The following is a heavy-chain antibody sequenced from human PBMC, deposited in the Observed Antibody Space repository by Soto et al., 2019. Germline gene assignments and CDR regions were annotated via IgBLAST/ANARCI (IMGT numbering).Heavy chain of an antibody. J-gene: IGHJ4*02. V-gene: IGHV1-24*01. Sequence: GASVKVSCKVSGYTLTELSMHWVRQAPGKGLEWMGGFDPEDGETIYAQKFQGRVTMTEDTSTDTAYMELSSLRSEDTAVYYCATRIGSGGSCYSRGLCFDYWGQGTLVTVSS. CDR2: FDPEDGET. CDR1: GYTLTELS. D-gene: IGHD2-15*01. CDR3: ATRIGSGGSCYSRGLCFDY.